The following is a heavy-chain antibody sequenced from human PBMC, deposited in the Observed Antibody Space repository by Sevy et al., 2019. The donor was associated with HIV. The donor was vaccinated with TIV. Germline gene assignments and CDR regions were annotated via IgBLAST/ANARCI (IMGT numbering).Heavy chain of an antibody. D-gene: IGHD4-17*01. Sequence: QSQTLSLTCDVFGGTFVGHYWTWIRQTPGKGLEWIGEINHSGTVNYNPSLKSRVTISVDTSNKQFSLRLNSVTAADTAVYYCAKTATVTISALDSWGQGTLVTVSS. J-gene: IGHJ4*02. CDR2: INHSGTV. CDR3: AKTATVTISALDS. CDR1: GGTFVGHY. V-gene: IGHV4-34*08.